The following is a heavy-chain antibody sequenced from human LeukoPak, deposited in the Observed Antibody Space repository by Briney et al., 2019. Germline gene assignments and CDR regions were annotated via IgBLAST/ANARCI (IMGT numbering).Heavy chain of an antibody. CDR1: GFTFSSYD. Sequence: GGSLRLPCAASGFTFSSYDMHWVRQATGKGLEWVSAIGTAGDTYYPGSVKGRFTISRENAKNSLYLQMNSLRAGDTAVYYCARWSYVYYGMDVWGQGTTVTVSS. V-gene: IGHV3-13*01. J-gene: IGHJ6*02. CDR2: IGTAGDT. D-gene: IGHD3-16*01. CDR3: ARWSYVYYGMDV.